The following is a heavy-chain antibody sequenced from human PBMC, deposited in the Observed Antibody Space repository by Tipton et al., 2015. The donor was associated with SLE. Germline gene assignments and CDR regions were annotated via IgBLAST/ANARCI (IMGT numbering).Heavy chain of an antibody. J-gene: IGHJ2*01. CDR2: IYSGGST. CDR1: GFTVSSNY. D-gene: IGHD2-15*01. V-gene: IGHV3-53*05. CDR3: ARVGYCSGGSCLYWYFDL. Sequence: GSLRLSCAASGFTVSSNYMSWVRQAPGKGLGWVSVIYSGGSTYYADSVKGRFTISRDNSKNTLYLQMNSLRAEDTAVYYCARVGYCSGGSCLYWYFDLWGRGTLVTVSS.